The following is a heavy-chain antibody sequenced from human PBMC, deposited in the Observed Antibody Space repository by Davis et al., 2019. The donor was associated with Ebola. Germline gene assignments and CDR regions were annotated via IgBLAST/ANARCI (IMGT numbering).Heavy chain of an antibody. D-gene: IGHD1-26*01. V-gene: IGHV5-51*01. J-gene: IGHJ3*02. CDR1: GYSFTTDW. CDR3: ARQRGLGLPFGAFDI. Sequence: GESLKISCKGSGYSFTTDWIGWVRQMPGKGLEWMGIIYPGDSDTTYSPSFQGQVTISADRSISTAYLHWSSLKASDTAMYYCARQRGLGLPFGAFDIWGQGTKVTVSS. CDR2: IYPGDSDT.